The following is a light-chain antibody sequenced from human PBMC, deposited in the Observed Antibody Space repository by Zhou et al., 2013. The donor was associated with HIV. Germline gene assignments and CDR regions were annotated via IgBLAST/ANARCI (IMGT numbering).Light chain of an antibody. CDR3: MQGTHVAGT. CDR1: QGLLYSDGNTY. Sequence: DVVMTQSPLSLPVTLGQPASISCRSSQGLLYSDGNTYLSWFHQRPGQSPRRLIYKISNRDSGVPDRFSGSGSGTDFTLQISRVEAEDVGVYYCMQGTHVAGTFGQGPRWKSN. CDR2: KIS. J-gene: IGKJ1*01. V-gene: IGKV2-30*01.